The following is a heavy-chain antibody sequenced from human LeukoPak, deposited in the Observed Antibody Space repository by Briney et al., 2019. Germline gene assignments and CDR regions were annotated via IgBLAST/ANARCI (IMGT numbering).Heavy chain of an antibody. CDR2: IYHSGST. D-gene: IGHD3-10*01. Sequence: SETLSLTCAVSGGSISSSNWWSWVRQPPGKGLEWIGEIYHSGSTNYNPSLKSRVTISVDTSKNQFSLKLSSVTAADTAVYYCARRTMVRGVIPKAPYFDYWGQGTLVTVSS. CDR1: GGSISSSNW. CDR3: ARRTMVRGVIPKAPYFDY. V-gene: IGHV4-4*02. J-gene: IGHJ4*02.